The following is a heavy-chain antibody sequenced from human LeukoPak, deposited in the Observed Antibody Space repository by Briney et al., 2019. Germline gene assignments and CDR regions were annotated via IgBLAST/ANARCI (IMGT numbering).Heavy chain of an antibody. CDR1: GFTFSSYG. CDR3: AKAFGYSYGNDAFDI. D-gene: IGHD5-18*01. V-gene: IGHV3-30*18. J-gene: IGHJ3*02. Sequence: GGSLRLSRAASGFTFSSYGMHWVRQAPGKGLEWVAVISYDGSNKYYADSVKGRFTISRDNSKNTLYLQMNSLRAEDTAVYYCAKAFGYSYGNDAFDIWGQGTMVTVSS. CDR2: ISYDGSNK.